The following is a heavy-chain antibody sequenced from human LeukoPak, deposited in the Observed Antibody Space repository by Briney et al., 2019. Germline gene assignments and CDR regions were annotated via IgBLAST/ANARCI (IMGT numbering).Heavy chain of an antibody. CDR3: ARGKEREPFAY. D-gene: IGHD1-1*01. CDR2: VFTYNGDT. J-gene: IGHJ4*02. CDR1: GYTFVSYG. Sequence: ASVKVSCKASGYTFVSYGITWVRQAPEQGLEWMGWVFTYNGDTRYAQKFQGRVTMTTDTSTSTVYMELRSLTSDDTGVYYCARGKEREPFAYWGQGTLVSVSS. V-gene: IGHV1-18*04.